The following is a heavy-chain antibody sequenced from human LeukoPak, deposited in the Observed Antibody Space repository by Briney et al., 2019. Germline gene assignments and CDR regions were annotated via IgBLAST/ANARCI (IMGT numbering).Heavy chain of an antibody. D-gene: IGHD6-13*01. CDR1: GFTFSSYS. CDR2: ISSSSSYI. J-gene: IGHJ4*02. Sequence: GGSLRLSCAASGFTFSSYSMNWVRQAPGKGLEWVSSISSSSSYIYYADSVKGRFTISRDNAKNSLYLQMNSLRAEDTAVYYCARDWHSSNWYFDDNWGQGTLVTVSS. CDR3: ARDWHSSNWYFDDN. V-gene: IGHV3-21*01.